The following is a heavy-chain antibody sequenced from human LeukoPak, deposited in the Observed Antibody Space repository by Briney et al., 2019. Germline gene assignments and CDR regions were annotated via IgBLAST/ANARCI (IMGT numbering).Heavy chain of an antibody. CDR2: INSDGSST. V-gene: IGHV3-74*01. Sequence: PGGSLRLSCAASGFTFSSYWIHWVRQAPGKGLVWVSRINSDGSSTHYADSVKGRFTISRDNAKNTLYLQMNSQRAEDTAVYYCARGTGYSYGPFDYWGQETMVTVSS. CDR1: GFTFSSYW. J-gene: IGHJ4*01. D-gene: IGHD5-18*01. CDR3: ARGTGYSYGPFDY.